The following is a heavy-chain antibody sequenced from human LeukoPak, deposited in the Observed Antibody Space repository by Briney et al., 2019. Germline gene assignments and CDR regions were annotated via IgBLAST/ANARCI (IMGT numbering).Heavy chain of an antibody. D-gene: IGHD5-18*01. J-gene: IGHJ4*02. CDR2: INHSGST. V-gene: IGHV4-38-2*02. Sequence: SETLSLTCTVSGYSISSGYYWGWIRQPPGKGLEWIGEINHSGSTNYNPSLKSRVTISVDTSKNQFSLKLSSLRSEDTAVYYCAREGYSYGMSFDYWGQGTLVTVSS. CDR3: AREGYSYGMSFDY. CDR1: GYSISSGYY.